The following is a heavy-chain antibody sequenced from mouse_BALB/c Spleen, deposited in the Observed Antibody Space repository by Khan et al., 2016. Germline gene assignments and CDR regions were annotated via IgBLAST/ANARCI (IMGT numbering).Heavy chain of an antibody. CDR3: AKTARIKY. V-gene: IGHV3-2*02. CDR2: ISYSGST. Sequence: EVQLQESGPGLVKPSQSLSLTCTVTGYSITSGYGWNWIRQFPGNKLEWMGYISYSGSTNYHPSLKSRISITRDTSKNQFFLQLNSVTTENTATYYCAKTARIKYWGQGTTLTVSS. J-gene: IGHJ2*01. D-gene: IGHD1-2*01. CDR1: GYSITSGYG.